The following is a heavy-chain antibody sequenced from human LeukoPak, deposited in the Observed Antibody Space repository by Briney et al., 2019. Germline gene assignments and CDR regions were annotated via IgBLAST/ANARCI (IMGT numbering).Heavy chain of an antibody. D-gene: IGHD1-26*01. CDR2: ISSSGSSI. CDR1: GFTFSSYA. V-gene: IGHV3-48*03. Sequence: GGSLRLSCAASGFTFSSYAINWVRQAPGKGLEWVSYISSSGSSIYYADSVRGRFTISRDNAKNLLYLQMNSLRAEDTAVYYCAREGSYRNWFDPWGQGTLVTVFS. J-gene: IGHJ5*02. CDR3: AREGSYRNWFDP.